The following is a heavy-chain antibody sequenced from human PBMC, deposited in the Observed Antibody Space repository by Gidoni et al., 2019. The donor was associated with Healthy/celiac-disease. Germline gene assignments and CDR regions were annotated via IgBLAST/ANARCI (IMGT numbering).Heavy chain of an antibody. V-gene: IGHV3-48*03. CDR3: AIDIGIVASNPFGY. D-gene: IGHD5-12*01. CDR2: ISSSGSTI. CDR1: GFTFSSYE. Sequence: GFTFSSYEMNWVRQAPGKGLEWVSYISSSGSTIYYADSVKGRFTISRDNAKNSLYLQMNSLRAEDTAVYYCAIDIGIVASNPFGYWGQGTLVTVSS. J-gene: IGHJ4*02.